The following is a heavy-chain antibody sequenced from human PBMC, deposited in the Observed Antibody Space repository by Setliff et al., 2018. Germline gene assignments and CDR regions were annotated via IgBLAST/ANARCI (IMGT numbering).Heavy chain of an antibody. CDR1: GGSLSGNY. D-gene: IGHD3-10*01. V-gene: IGHV4-34*01. Sequence: PSETLSLTCAVYGGSLSGNYWNWIRQPPGKGLEWIGEINHSGNTNYNPSLKSRVTISVDTSKNQFSLKLNSVTAADTAMYFCARSPQTGSSPYFDFWGQGTLVTVSS. CDR2: INHSGNT. CDR3: ARSPQTGSSPYFDF. J-gene: IGHJ4*02.